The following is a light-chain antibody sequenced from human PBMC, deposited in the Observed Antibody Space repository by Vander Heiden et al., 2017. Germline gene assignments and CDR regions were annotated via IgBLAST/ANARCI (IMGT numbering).Light chain of an antibody. J-gene: IGLJ3*02. V-gene: IGLV3-21*02. CDR2: VES. CDR1: NLGRDS. Sequence: VLTLPPSVPVAPGPTASIACGANNLGRDSVRWYQQKPGQGPVLVVNVESDRRHGMPEGFSGSNSGNTATPTSSRVEAGDEADYYGQLWERVNDHPNWVFGGGTSLTVL. CDR3: QLWERVNDHPNWV.